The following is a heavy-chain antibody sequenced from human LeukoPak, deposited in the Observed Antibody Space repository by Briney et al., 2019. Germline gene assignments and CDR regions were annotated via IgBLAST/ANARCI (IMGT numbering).Heavy chain of an antibody. J-gene: IGHJ4*02. Sequence: AGGSLRLSCAASGFTFSSYSMNWVRQAPGKGLEWVSYISSSSSTIYYADSVKGRFTISRDNAKNSLYLQMNSLRAEDTAVYYCARVWHYYDSSGYYPSYWGQGTLVTVSS. CDR1: GFTFSSYS. D-gene: IGHD3-22*01. CDR2: ISSSSSTI. V-gene: IGHV3-48*04. CDR3: ARVWHYYDSSGYYPSY.